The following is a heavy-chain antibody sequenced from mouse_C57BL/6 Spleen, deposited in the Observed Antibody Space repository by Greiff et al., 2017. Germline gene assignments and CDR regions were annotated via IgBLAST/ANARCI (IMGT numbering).Heavy chain of an antibody. Sequence: EVQVVESGGGLVKPGGSLKLSCAASGFTFSDYGMHWVRQAPEKGLEWVAYISSGSSTNYYADTVKGRFTISRDNATNTPFMQMTSLRSEDTAMYYCASNYYAMDYWGQGTSVTVSS. J-gene: IGHJ4*01. D-gene: IGHD1-3*01. CDR3: ASNYYAMDY. CDR1: GFTFSDYG. V-gene: IGHV5-17*01. CDR2: ISSGSSTN.